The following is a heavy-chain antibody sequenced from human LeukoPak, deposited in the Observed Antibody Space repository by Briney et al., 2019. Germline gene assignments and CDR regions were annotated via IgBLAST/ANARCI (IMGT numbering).Heavy chain of an antibody. CDR2: IRYDGSNK. CDR1: GFTFSSYG. J-gene: IGHJ6*03. Sequence: GGSLRLSCAASGFTFSSYGMHWVRQAPGKGLEWVAFIRYDGSNKYYADSVKGRFTISRDNSKNTLYLQMNSLRAEDTAVYYCARAPLERRYFDRYYHYYMDVWGKGTTVTISS. CDR3: ARAPLERRYFDRYYHYYMDV. V-gene: IGHV3-30*02. D-gene: IGHD3-9*01.